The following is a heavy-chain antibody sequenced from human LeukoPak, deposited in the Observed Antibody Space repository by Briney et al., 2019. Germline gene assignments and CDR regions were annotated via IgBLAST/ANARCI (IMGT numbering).Heavy chain of an antibody. Sequence: GASVKVSCKASGYTFTSYGISWVRQAPGQGLEWLGWISAYNGNTNYAQKLQGRVTMTTDTSTSTAYMELRSLRSDDTAVYYCARDFFRRVVVVPAGFDPWGQGTLVTVSS. CDR3: ARDFFRRVVVVPAGFDP. CDR2: ISAYNGNT. D-gene: IGHD2-2*01. V-gene: IGHV1-18*01. J-gene: IGHJ5*02. CDR1: GYTFTSYG.